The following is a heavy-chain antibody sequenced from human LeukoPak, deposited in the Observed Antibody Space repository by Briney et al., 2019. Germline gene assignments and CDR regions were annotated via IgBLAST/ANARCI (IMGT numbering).Heavy chain of an antibody. CDR1: GFTFSSYA. CDR2: ISYDGSNK. J-gene: IGHJ4*02. D-gene: IGHD2-15*01. V-gene: IGHV3-30-3*01. CDR3: ARQGYCSGSCSLDY. Sequence: GGSLRLSCAASGFTFSSYAMHWVRQAPGKGLEWVAVISYDGSNKYYADSVKGRFTISRDNSKNTLYLQMNSLRAEDTAVYYCARQGYCSGSCSLDYWGQGTLVTVSS.